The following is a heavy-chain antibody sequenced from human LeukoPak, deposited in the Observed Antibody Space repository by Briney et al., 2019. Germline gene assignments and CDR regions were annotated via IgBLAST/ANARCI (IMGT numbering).Heavy chain of an antibody. CDR2: IIPILGIA. J-gene: IGHJ4*02. D-gene: IGHD5-24*01. V-gene: IGHV1-69*04. CDR3: ARVDSRDGYKANY. Sequence: SVKVSFKASGGTFISYAISWVRQAPGQGREWMGRIIPILGIANYAQKFQVRVTITADKSTSTAYKELSSLRSEDTAVYYCARVDSRDGYKANYWGQGTLVTVSS. CDR1: GGTFISYA.